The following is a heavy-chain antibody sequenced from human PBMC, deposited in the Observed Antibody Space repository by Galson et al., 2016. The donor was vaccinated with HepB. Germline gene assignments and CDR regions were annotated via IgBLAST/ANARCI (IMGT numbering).Heavy chain of an antibody. Sequence: QSGAEVKKPGESLKISCKASKYTFSNYWIAWVRQMPGKGLEWMGAIYPEDSDARYSPSFQGQVTFSVDKSINTAYLQWSSLEASDTAMYYCARRPTGGNIGLAFDYWGQGTLVTVSS. CDR2: IYPEDSDA. CDR1: KYTFSNYW. J-gene: IGHJ4*02. CDR3: ARRPTGGNIGLAFDY. V-gene: IGHV5-51*01. D-gene: IGHD1-1*01.